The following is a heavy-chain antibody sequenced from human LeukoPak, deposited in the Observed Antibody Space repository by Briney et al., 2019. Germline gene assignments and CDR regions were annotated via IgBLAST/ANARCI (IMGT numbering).Heavy chain of an antibody. J-gene: IGHJ6*03. CDR2: IYYSGST. D-gene: IGHD2-2*01. Sequence: SETLSLTCAVSGGSISSYYWSWIRQPPGKGLEWIGYIYYSGSTNYNPSLKSRVTISVDTSKNQFSLKLSSVTAEDTAVYYCARELEVPFYYYYYMDVWGKGTTVTVSS. V-gene: IGHV4-59*01. CDR3: ARELEVPFYYYYYMDV. CDR1: GGSISSYY.